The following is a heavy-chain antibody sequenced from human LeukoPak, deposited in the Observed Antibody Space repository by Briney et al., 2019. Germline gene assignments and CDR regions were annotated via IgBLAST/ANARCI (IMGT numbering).Heavy chain of an antibody. CDR1: GYSFTSYW. CDR2: IYPGDSDT. V-gene: IGHV5-51*01. D-gene: IGHD4-11*01. CDR3: ARLGYSNYVNWFDP. Sequence: GDSLKISCKGSGYSFTSYWIGWVRQMPGKGLEWMGIIYPGDSDTRYSPSFQGQVTISADKVISAAYLQWSSLKASDTAMYYCARLGYSNYVNWFDPWGQGTLVTVSS. J-gene: IGHJ5*02.